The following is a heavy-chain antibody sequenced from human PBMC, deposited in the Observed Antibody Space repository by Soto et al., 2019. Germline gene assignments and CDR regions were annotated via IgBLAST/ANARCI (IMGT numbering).Heavy chain of an antibody. CDR2: IIPILGIA. J-gene: IGHJ1*01. V-gene: IGHV1-69*02. D-gene: IGHD4-17*01. Sequence: QVQLVQSGAEVKKPGSSVKVSCKASGGTFSSYTISWVRQAPGQGLEWMGRIIPILGIANYAQKFQGRVTITADKSTSTDYMELSSLRSEDTAVYYCALGTVTTIGGYFQHWGQGTLVTVSS. CDR3: ALGTVTTIGGYFQH. CDR1: GGTFSSYT.